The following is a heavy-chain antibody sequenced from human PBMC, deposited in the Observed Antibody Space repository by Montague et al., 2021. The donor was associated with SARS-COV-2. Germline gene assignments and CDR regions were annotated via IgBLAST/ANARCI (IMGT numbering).Heavy chain of an antibody. D-gene: IGHD3-9*01. CDR1: KFSFSSYA. CDR2: ISYVGSNQ. Sequence: SLRISCAASKFSFSSYALHWVRQAPGRGLEWVAVISYVGSNQYYADSVKGRFTISRDNSKNTLYLQMSSLRAEDTAVYYCARPSYYDILTGNGGLEYWGQGTLVTVSS. V-gene: IGHV3-30*04. J-gene: IGHJ4*02. CDR3: ARPSYYDILTGNGGLEY.